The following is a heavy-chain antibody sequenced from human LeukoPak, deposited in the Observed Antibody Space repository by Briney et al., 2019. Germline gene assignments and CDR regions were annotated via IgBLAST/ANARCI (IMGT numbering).Heavy chain of an antibody. CDR3: ARALGIAAAGTAYYYGMDV. D-gene: IGHD6-13*01. Sequence: ASVKVSCKASGYTFTSYDINWVRQATGQGLEWMGWMNPNSGNTGYAQKFQGRVTMTRNTSISTAYMELSSLRSEDTAVYYCARALGIAAAGTAYYYGMDVWGKGTTVTVSS. J-gene: IGHJ6*04. CDR2: MNPNSGNT. CDR1: GYTFTSYD. V-gene: IGHV1-8*01.